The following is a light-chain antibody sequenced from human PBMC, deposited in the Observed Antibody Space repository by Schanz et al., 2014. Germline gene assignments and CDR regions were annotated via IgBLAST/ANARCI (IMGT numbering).Light chain of an antibody. CDR1: SSNIGNNY. CDR2: DNN. CDR3: QSMGV. J-gene: IGLJ3*02. V-gene: IGLV1-51*01. Sequence: QSVLTQPPSVSAAPGQKVTISCSGSSSNIGNNYVSWYQQLPGTAPKLLIYDNNKRPSGIPDRFSGSKSGTSASLAITGLQAEDEADYYCQSMGVFGGGTKLTVL.